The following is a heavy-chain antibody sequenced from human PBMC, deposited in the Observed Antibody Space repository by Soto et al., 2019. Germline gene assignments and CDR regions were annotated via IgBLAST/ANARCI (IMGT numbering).Heavy chain of an antibody. D-gene: IGHD3-10*02. CDR2: IWYDGSNK. V-gene: IGHV3-33*01. J-gene: IGHJ6*02. CDR3: AREKGVRFYYYYGMDV. CDR1: GFTFSSYG. Sequence: QVQLVESGGGVVQPGRSLRLSCAASGFTFSSYGMHWVRQAPGKGLEWVAVIWYDGSNKYYADSVKGRFTISRDNSKNTLYLQMNSLRVEDTAVYYCAREKGVRFYYYYGMDVWGQGTTVTVSS.